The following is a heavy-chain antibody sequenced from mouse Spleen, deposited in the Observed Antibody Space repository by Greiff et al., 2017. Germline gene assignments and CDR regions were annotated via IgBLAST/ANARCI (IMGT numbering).Heavy chain of an antibody. CDR3: ARKRAGLDY. V-gene: IGHV1-77*01. CDR1: GYTFTDYV. CDR2: IYPGSGST. J-gene: IGHJ2*01. D-gene: IGHD3-3*01. Sequence: QVQLKQSGPELVKPGASVKMSCKASGYTFTDYVISWVKQRTGQGLEWIGEIYPGSGSTYYNEKFKGKATLTADKSSNTAYMQLSSLTSEDSAVYFCARKRAGLDYWGQGTTLTVSS.